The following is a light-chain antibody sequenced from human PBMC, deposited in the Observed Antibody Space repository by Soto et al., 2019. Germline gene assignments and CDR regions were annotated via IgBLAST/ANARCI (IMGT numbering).Light chain of an antibody. J-gene: IGKJ1*01. Sequence: EIVLTQSPGTLSLPPGERATLSCRASQSFSTNYLAWYQQKPGQAPRLLIYGASSRATGIPDRFSGSGSGTDFTLTISRLEPEDFAVYYCQQYGSSPRTFGQGTKVEIK. CDR3: QQYGSSPRT. CDR1: QSFSTNY. V-gene: IGKV3-20*01. CDR2: GAS.